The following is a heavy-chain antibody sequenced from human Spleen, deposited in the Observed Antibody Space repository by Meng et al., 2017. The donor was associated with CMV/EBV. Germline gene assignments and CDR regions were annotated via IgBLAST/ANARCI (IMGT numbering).Heavy chain of an antibody. J-gene: IGHJ6*02. CDR2: ISSSSSTI. V-gene: IGHV3-48*04. CDR1: GFTLSSYS. Sequence: GESLKISCAASGFTLSSYSMNWVRQAPGKGLEWVSYISSSSSTIYYADSVKGRFTLSRDNAKNSVYLQMNRLRAEDTAVYYCAKDTPDDYGYYTMDVWGQGTTVTVSS. D-gene: IGHD4-17*01. CDR3: AKDTPDDYGYYTMDV.